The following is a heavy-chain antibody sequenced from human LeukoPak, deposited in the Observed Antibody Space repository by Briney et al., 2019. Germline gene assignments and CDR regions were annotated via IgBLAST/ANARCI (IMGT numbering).Heavy chain of an antibody. J-gene: IGHJ3*02. Sequence: PSETLSLTCTVSGGSISSYYWSWIRQPPGKGLEWIGYIYYSGSTNYNPSLKSRVTISVDTSKNQFSLKLSSVTAADTAVYYCARVAYCGGDCYFAFDIWGQGTMVTVSS. V-gene: IGHV4-59*01. D-gene: IGHD2-21*02. CDR1: GGSISSYY. CDR2: IYYSGST. CDR3: ARVAYCGGDCYFAFDI.